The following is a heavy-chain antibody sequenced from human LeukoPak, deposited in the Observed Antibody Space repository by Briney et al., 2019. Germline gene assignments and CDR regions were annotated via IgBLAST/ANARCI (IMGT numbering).Heavy chain of an antibody. J-gene: IGHJ4*02. V-gene: IGHV4-39*01. CDR2: IYYSGST. Sequence: SETLSLTCTVSGGSISSSSYYWGWIRQPPGKGLEWIGSIYYSGSTYYNPSLKSRVTISVDTSKNQLSLKLSSVTAADTAVYYCASTRTSSRSWFTFDYWGQGILVTVSS. D-gene: IGHD6-13*01. CDR1: GGSISSSSYY. CDR3: ASTRTSSRSWFTFDY.